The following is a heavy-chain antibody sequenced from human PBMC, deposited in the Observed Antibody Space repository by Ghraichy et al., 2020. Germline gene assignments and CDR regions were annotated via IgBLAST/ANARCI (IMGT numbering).Heavy chain of an antibody. CDR2: INHSGGV. Sequence: SETLSLTCTVSGWSLSTYYWSWVRQLPGKGLEWIGEINHSGGVNYNPSLESRVAISVDMSKNQLSLKLNSVTAADTAMYYCAIAYFAENYWGQGTLVTVSS. V-gene: IGHV4-34*01. CDR1: GWSLSTYY. CDR3: AIAYFAENY. D-gene: IGHD2/OR15-2a*01. J-gene: IGHJ4*02.